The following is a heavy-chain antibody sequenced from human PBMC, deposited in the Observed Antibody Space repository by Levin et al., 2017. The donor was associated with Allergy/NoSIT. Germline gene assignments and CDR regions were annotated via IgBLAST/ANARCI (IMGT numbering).Heavy chain of an antibody. V-gene: IGHV1-69*13. J-gene: IGHJ6*03. CDR3: ARGSVLRKIFGVAISYYYYMDV. Sequence: RASVKVSCKASGGTFSSYAISWVRQAPGQGLEWMGGIIPIFGTANYAQKFQGRVTITADESTSTAYMELSSLRSEDTAVYYCARGSVLRKIFGVAISYYYYMDVWGKGTTVTVSS. CDR1: GGTFSSYA. D-gene: IGHD3-3*01. CDR2: IIPIFGTA.